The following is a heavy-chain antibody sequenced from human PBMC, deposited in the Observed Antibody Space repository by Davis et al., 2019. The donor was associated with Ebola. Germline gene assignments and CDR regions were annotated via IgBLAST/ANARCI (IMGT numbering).Heavy chain of an antibody. CDR3: TGTIVGATRVDY. CDR1: GFTFSSYE. D-gene: IGHD1-26*01. V-gene: IGHV3-53*01. J-gene: IGHJ4*02. CDR2: IYSGGST. Sequence: PGGSLRLSCAASGFTFSSYEMNWVRQVPGRGLEWVSVIYSGGSTYYADSVKGRFTISRDNSKNTAYLQMNSLKTEDTAVYYCTGTIVGATRVDYWGQGTLVTVSS.